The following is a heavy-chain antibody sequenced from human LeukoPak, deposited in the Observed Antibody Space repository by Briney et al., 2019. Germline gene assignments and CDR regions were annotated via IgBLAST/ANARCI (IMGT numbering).Heavy chain of an antibody. J-gene: IGHJ6*03. Sequence: ASVKVSCKASGGTFSSYALSWMRQAPGQGLEWMGRVIPMFDVTDYAQKFQGRATITADESTSTAYMELSSLRSEDTAVYYCARGPGWELRATYYYYYYMDVWGKGTTVTVSS. CDR3: ARGPGWELRATYYYYYYMDV. CDR2: VIPMFDVT. D-gene: IGHD1-26*01. CDR1: GGTFSSYA. V-gene: IGHV1-69*13.